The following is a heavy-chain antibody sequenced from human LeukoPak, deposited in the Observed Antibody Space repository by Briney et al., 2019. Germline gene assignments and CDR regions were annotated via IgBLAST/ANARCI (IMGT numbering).Heavy chain of an antibody. CDR1: GYAFTSYD. D-gene: IGHD3-22*01. Sequence: ASVEVSCKASGYAFTSYDINWVRQATGQGLEWMGWMNPNSGNTGYAQKFQGRVTMTRNTSISTAYMELSSLRSEDTAVYYCARALRGVYYDSSGYSYWGQGTLVTVSS. V-gene: IGHV1-8*01. CDR3: ARALRGVYYDSSGYSY. CDR2: MNPNSGNT. J-gene: IGHJ4*02.